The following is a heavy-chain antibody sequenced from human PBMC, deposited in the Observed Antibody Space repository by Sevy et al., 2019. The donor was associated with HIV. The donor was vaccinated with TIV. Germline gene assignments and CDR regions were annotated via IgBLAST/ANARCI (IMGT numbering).Heavy chain of an antibody. CDR1: GFTFSNYY. V-gene: IGHV3-74*01. D-gene: IGHD6-6*01. CDR3: CVRIRDSSEIDY. Sequence: GGSLRLSCAASGFTFSNYYMNWVRQAPGKGLVWVARLNGDGSDINYADSVRGRFTISRDNTKNTLYLQMSSLRGEDTAVYYGCVRIRDSSEIDYWGQGTLVTVSS. J-gene: IGHJ4*02. CDR2: LNGDGSDI.